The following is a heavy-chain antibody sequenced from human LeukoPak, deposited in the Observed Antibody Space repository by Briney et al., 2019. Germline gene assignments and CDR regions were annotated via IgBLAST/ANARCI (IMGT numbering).Heavy chain of an antibody. CDR1: GGSIGNNSYY. J-gene: IGHJ3*02. Sequence: SETLSLTCSVSGGSIGNNSYYWGWIRQPPGKGLEWIGSIYYSGSTHYNPSLKSRVTISVDTSKKQFSLKLTSVTAADTAVYYCASTSCYYDNSGFYYSAFDIWGQGTMVTVSS. V-gene: IGHV4-39*01. CDR2: IYYSGST. CDR3: ASTSCYYDNSGFYYSAFDI. D-gene: IGHD3-22*01.